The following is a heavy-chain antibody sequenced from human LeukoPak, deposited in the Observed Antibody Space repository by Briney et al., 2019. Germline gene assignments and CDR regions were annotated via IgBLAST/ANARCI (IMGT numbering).Heavy chain of an antibody. CDR3: AKKGGLMVRGATTDY. D-gene: IGHD3-10*01. CDR2: ISSSGSTI. CDR1: GFTFSDYY. Sequence: PGGSLRLSCAASGFTFSDYYMSWIRQAPGKGLEWVSYISSSGSTIYYADSVKGRFTISRDNSKNTLYLQMNSLRAEDTAVYYCAKKGGLMVRGATTDYWGQGTLVTVSS. V-gene: IGHV3-11*01. J-gene: IGHJ4*02.